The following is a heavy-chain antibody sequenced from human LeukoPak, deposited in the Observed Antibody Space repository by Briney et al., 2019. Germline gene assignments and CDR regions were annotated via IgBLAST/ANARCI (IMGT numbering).Heavy chain of an antibody. CDR3: ARDGHRRYHYDSSGREDAFDI. V-gene: IGHV1-2*02. CDR2: INPKSGDT. D-gene: IGHD3-22*01. Sequence: ASVKVSCKASGHTFTDYYMLWVRQAPGHGLEWMGWINPKSGDTNYAQKFQGRVTMTRITSISAAYMELSRLRSDDTAVYYCARDGHRRYHYDSSGREDAFDIWGQGTMVTVSS. J-gene: IGHJ3*02. CDR1: GHTFTDYY.